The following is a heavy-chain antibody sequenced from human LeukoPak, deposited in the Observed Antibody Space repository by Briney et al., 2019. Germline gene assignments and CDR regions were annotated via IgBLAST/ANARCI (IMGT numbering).Heavy chain of an antibody. CDR3: ARDSDFWSGYYSFDY. J-gene: IGHJ4*02. CDR1: GYTFTSYG. Sequence: ASVKVSCKASGYTFTSYGISWVRQAPGQGLEWMGWISAYNGNTNYAQKLQGRVTMTTDTSTSTAYMELRSLRSDDTAVYYCARDSDFWSGYYSFDYWGQGTLVTVSS. V-gene: IGHV1-18*01. CDR2: ISAYNGNT. D-gene: IGHD3-3*01.